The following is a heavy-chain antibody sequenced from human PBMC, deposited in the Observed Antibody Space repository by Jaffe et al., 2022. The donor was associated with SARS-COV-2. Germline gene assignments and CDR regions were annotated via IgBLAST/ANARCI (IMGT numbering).Heavy chain of an antibody. V-gene: IGHV3-7*01. Sequence: EVQLVESGGGLVQPGGSLRLSCAASRFTFSSYWMSWVRQAPGKGLEWVAHTNEDGSDKYYVGSVKGRFTISRDNTRKSLFLQMNSLRAEDTAVYYCVSWGGNWVSENFWGQGTLVTVSS. J-gene: IGHJ4*02. D-gene: IGHD1-1*01. CDR2: TNEDGSDK. CDR3: VSWGGNWVSENF. CDR1: RFTFSSYW.